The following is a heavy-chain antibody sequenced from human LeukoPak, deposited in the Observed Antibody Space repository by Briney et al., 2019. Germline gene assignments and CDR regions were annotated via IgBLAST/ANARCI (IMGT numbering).Heavy chain of an antibody. CDR1: GDSIGNYY. D-gene: IGHD2/OR15-2a*01. Sequence: PSETLSLTCTVSGDSIGNYYWSWIRQPPGKGLEWIGYIYYSGSAKYNPSLKSRVTISVDTSKNQFSLKLSSVTAADTGVYYCASRPLSSYYLDYWGQGTLVTVSS. V-gene: IGHV4-59*08. CDR2: IYYSGSA. J-gene: IGHJ4*02. CDR3: ASRPLSSYYLDY.